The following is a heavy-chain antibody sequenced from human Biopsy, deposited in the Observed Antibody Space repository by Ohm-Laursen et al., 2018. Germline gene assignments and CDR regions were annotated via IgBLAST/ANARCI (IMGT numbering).Heavy chain of an antibody. J-gene: IGHJ3*01. CDR2: TSNRGST. Sequence: GTLSLTCIVSGGSISSDYWSWIRQSPGKGLEWIGYTSNRGSTNYNPSLRGRVTISVDTSKNQFSLKLSSLTAADTAVFFCARLYRLDDYWNDDPPDAFDVWGQGTVVTVSS. D-gene: IGHD3-3*01. V-gene: IGHV4-59*01. CDR3: ARLYRLDDYWNDDPPDAFDV. CDR1: GGSISSDY.